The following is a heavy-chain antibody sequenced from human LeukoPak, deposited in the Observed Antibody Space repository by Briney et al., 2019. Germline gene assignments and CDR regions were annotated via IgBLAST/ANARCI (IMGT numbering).Heavy chain of an antibody. V-gene: IGHV3-30*02. J-gene: IGHJ4*02. CDR3: AREGGRTVAGTFDN. CDR2: IQYHGRDK. CDR1: GFTFRSSG. Sequence: PGGPLRLSCAASGFTFRSSGMHWVRQAPGKGLEWVAFIQYHGRDKYYADSVKGRFTISRDNSKNTPYMEVNSLRAEDTAVYYCAREGGRTVAGTFDNWGQGTLVTVSS. D-gene: IGHD6-19*01.